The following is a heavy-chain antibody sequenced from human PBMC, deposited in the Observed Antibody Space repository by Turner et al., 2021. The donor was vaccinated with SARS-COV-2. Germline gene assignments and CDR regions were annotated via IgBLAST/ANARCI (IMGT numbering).Heavy chain of an antibody. V-gene: IGHV3-15*01. Sequence: EVQLVVSGGGLVEPGGSLRVSCAASGFTFSTTWMTWVRQAPGKGLEWVGRIKSKIDGGTVDYAAPVKGRFTSSRDDSEDTLYMQMNSLKTEDTAVYYCATANKFYDYMDVWGEGATVTVSS. J-gene: IGHJ6*03. CDR3: ATANKFYDYMDV. CDR1: GFTFSTTW. CDR2: IKSKIDGGTV.